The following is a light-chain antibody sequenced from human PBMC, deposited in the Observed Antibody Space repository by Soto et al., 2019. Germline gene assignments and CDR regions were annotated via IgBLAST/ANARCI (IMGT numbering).Light chain of an antibody. J-gene: IGKJ1*01. CDR1: QSISYY. Sequence: DIQMTQSPSSLSASVGDRVSITCRAGQSISYYLNWFQQKPGKAPNLLIYGASTLHIGVPSRFSGSGSGTNFTLTINSLQPEDFAADYCQQSYTTPWTFGLGTKVDVK. CDR3: QQSYTTPWT. CDR2: GAS. V-gene: IGKV1-39*01.